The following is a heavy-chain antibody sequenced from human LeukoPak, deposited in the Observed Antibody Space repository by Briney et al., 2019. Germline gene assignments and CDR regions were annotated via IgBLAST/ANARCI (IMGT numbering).Heavy chain of an antibody. J-gene: IGHJ4*02. CDR2: IYYSGST. D-gene: IGHD3-10*01. Sequence: SETLSLTCTVSGGSISSYYWSWIRQPPGKGLEWIGYIYYSGSTNYNPPLKSRVTISVDTSKNQFSLKLSSVTAADTAVYYCARGVNTYYYGSGKRSGTYFDYWGQGTLVTVSS. CDR3: ARGVNTYYYGSGKRSGTYFDY. V-gene: IGHV4-59*01. CDR1: GGSISSYY.